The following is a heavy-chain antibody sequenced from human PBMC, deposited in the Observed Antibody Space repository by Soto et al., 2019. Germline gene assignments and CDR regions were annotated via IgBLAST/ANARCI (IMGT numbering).Heavy chain of an antibody. D-gene: IGHD7-27*01. CDR2: TRNKANSYTT. CDR1: GFTFSDHY. Sequence: EVQLVESGGGLVQPGGSLRLSCAASGFTFSDHYMDWVRQAPGKGLEWVGRTRNKANSYTTEYAASVKGRFTISSDDSENSLYLQMNSLKTEDTAVYYCALTGANWFDPWGQGTLVTVSS. CDR3: ALTGANWFDP. V-gene: IGHV3-72*01. J-gene: IGHJ5*02.